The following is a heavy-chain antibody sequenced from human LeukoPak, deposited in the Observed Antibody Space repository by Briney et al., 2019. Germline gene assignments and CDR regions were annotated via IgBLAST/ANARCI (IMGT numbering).Heavy chain of an antibody. Sequence: GGSLRLSCAASGFTFSSYSMNWVRQAPGKGLEWVSSISSSSSYIYYADSVKGRFTISRDNAKNSLYLQMNSLRAEDTAVYYCARDDKYSYGHGPLFLDYWGQGTLVTVSS. CDR2: ISSSSSYI. D-gene: IGHD5-18*01. CDR1: GFTFSSYS. CDR3: ARDDKYSYGHGPLFLDY. J-gene: IGHJ4*02. V-gene: IGHV3-21*01.